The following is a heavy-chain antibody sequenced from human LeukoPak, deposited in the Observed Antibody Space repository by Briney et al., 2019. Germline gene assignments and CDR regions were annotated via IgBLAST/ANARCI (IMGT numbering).Heavy chain of an antibody. CDR2: ISYDGSNK. CDR3: ARDLHPTYYDILPGYYYLVY. J-gene: IGHJ4*02. V-gene: IGHV3-30-3*01. Sequence: GGSLRLSCAASGFTFSSYAMHWVRQAPGKGLEWVAVISYDGSNKYYADSVKGRFTISRDNSKNTLYLQMNSLRAEDTAVYYCARDLHPTYYDILPGYYYLVYWGEGTLVTVSS. CDR1: GFTFSSYA. D-gene: IGHD3-9*01.